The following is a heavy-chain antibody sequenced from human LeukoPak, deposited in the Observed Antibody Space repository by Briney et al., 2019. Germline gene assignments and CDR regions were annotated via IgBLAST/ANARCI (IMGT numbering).Heavy chain of an antibody. CDR3: ARANLVVPAAIYYYYYGMDV. Sequence: GGSLRLSCAASGFTFSSYWMSWVRQAPGKGLERVANIKQDGSEKYYVDSVKGRFTISRDNAKNSLYLQMNSLRAEDTAVYYCARANLVVPAAIYYYYYGMDVWGQGTTVTVSS. V-gene: IGHV3-7*01. D-gene: IGHD2-2*02. CDR2: IKQDGSEK. J-gene: IGHJ6*02. CDR1: GFTFSSYW.